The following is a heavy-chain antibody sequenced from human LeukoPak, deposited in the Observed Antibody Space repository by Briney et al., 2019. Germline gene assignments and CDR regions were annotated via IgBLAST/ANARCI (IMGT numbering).Heavy chain of an antibody. CDR3: TVARGYCSSTSCYTPYYFDY. D-gene: IGHD2-2*01. CDR2: IKSKTDGGTT. Sequence: GGSLRLSCAASGFTFSNAWMSWVRQAPGKGLEWVGRIKSKTDGGTTDYAAPVRGRFTISRDDSKDTLYLQMNSLKTEDTAVYYCTVARGYCSSTSCYTPYYFDYWGQGTLVTVSS. J-gene: IGHJ4*02. CDR1: GFTFSNAW. V-gene: IGHV3-15*01.